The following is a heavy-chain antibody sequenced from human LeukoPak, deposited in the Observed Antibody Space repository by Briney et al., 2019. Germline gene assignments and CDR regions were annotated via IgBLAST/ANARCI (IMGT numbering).Heavy chain of an antibody. Sequence: GGSLRLSCAASGFTFSSYAMSWVRQAPGKGLEWVSAISGSGGSTYYADSVKGRFTISRDNSKNTLYLQMNSLRAEDAAVYYCAKGHHSGYIQGDYWGQGTLVTVSS. CDR1: GFTFSSYA. D-gene: IGHD5-12*01. CDR2: ISGSGGST. V-gene: IGHV3-23*01. CDR3: AKGHHSGYIQGDY. J-gene: IGHJ4*02.